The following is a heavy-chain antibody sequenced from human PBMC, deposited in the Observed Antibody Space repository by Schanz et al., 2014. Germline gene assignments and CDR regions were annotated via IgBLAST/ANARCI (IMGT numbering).Heavy chain of an antibody. J-gene: IGHJ4*02. Sequence: QVQLVESGGGVVQPGGSLRLSCAASGFTFSSYSMHWVRQASGKGLEWVAFMPFDYSSQYYADSVKGRFTISRDNSKNSLYLQMNSLRAEDTAVYYCARDKGGYYPFDYWGQGTLVTVSS. CDR2: MPFDYSSQ. V-gene: IGHV3-30*02. CDR3: ARDKGGYYPFDY. D-gene: IGHD3-3*01. CDR1: GFTFSSYS.